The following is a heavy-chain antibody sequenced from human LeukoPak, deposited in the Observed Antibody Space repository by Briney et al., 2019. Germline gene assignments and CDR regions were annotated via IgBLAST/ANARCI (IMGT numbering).Heavy chain of an antibody. Sequence: PGGSLRLSCGASGFTFSSHAMTWVRQAPGKGLEWVSAISISGDTTYYAGAVKGRFTISRDNSKNTVYLQMNSLRAEDTAVYYCANEIRPNDYWGQGTLVTVSS. D-gene: IGHD4-17*01. CDR3: ANEIRPNDY. J-gene: IGHJ4*02. CDR2: ISISGDTT. CDR1: GFTFSSHA. V-gene: IGHV3-23*01.